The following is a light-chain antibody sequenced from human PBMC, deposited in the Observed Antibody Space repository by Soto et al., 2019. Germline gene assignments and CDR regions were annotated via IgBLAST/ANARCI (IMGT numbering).Light chain of an antibody. V-gene: IGKV2-28*01. CDR2: LGS. CDR3: MQALQTPWT. CDR1: QSLLHSNGYNY. J-gene: IGKJ1*01. Sequence: DIVMTQSPLSLPVTPGEPASISCRSSQSLLHSNGYNYCDWYLQKPGQSPQLLIYLGSNRASGVPDRFSGSGSGTDFTLKISRVEAEDVGVYYCMQALQTPWTFGQRTKAQTK.